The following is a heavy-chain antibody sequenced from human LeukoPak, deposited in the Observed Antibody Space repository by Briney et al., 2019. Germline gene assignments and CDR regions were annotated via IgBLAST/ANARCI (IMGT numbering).Heavy chain of an antibody. J-gene: IGHJ6*02. Sequence: GGSLRLSCAASGFTFGSYAMHWVRQAPGKGLEWVAVISYDGSNKYYADSVKGRFTISRDNSKNTLYLQMNSLRAEDTAVYYCARDLGRYSPDYYYGMDVWGQGTTVTVSS. CDR1: GFTFGSYA. CDR2: ISYDGSNK. D-gene: IGHD6-19*01. V-gene: IGHV3-30-3*01. CDR3: ARDLGRYSPDYYYGMDV.